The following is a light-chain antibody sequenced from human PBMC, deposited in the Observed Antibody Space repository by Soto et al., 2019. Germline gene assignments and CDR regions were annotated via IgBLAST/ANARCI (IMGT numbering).Light chain of an antibody. CDR3: QQYGNAPWT. J-gene: IGKJ1*01. CDR1: QSVSSSY. V-gene: IGKV3-20*01. Sequence: MLTQSPGAVSLSPGERATLSCRASQSVSSSYLAWYQQKPGQAPRLLIYGASIRATGIPDRFSGSGSGTDFTLTISRLEPEDFAVYYCQQYGNAPWTFGQGTKVDIK. CDR2: GAS.